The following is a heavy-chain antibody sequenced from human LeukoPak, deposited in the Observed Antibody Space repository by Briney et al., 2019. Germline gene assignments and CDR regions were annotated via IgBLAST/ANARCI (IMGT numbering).Heavy chain of an antibody. D-gene: IGHD3-16*02. V-gene: IGHV3-23*01. CDR1: GFTFSSYG. CDR2: ISGSGGST. Sequence: GGSLRLSCAASGFTFSSYGMSWVRQAPGKGLEWVSAISGSGGSTYYADSVKGRFTISRDNSKNTLYLQMNSLRAEDTAVYYCAKATDYVWGSYRWPFDYWGQGTLVTVSS. CDR3: AKATDYVWGSYRWPFDY. J-gene: IGHJ4*02.